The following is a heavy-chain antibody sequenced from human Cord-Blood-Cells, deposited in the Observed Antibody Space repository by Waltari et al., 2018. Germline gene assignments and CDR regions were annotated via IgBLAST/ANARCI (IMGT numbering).Heavy chain of an antibody. CDR2: IYSGGST. CDR1: GFTVSSNY. CDR3: ARDSRSSWYAFDI. Sequence: EVQLVETGGGLIQPGGSLRLSCAASGFTVSSNYMSWVRQAPGKGRGWVSVIYSGGSTNYADSVKGRFTISRDNSKNPLYLQMNSLRAEDTAVYYCARDSRSSWYAFDIWGQGTMVTVSS. D-gene: IGHD6-13*01. V-gene: IGHV3-53*02. J-gene: IGHJ3*02.